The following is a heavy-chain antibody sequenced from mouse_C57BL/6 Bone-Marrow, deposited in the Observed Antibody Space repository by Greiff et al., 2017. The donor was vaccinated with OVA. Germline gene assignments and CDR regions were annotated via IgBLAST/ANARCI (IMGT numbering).Heavy chain of an antibody. V-gene: IGHV3-6*01. CDR1: GYSITSGYY. CDR2: ISYDGSN. D-gene: IGHD1-1*01. Sequence: EVQLQESGPGLVKPSQSLSLTCSVTGYSITSGYYWNWIRQFPGNKLEWMGYISYDGSNNYNPSLQNRISITRDTSKNQFFLKLNSVTTEDTATYYCARDGYYGNYWGQGTTLTVAS. CDR3: ARDGYYGNY. J-gene: IGHJ2*01.